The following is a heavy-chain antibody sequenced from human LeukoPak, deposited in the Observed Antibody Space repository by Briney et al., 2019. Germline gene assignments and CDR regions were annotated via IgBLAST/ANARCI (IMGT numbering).Heavy chain of an antibody. CDR3: ARWVGAYCGGDCYTPDYYYYGMDV. V-gene: IGHV1-18*01. CDR2: ISAYNGNT. D-gene: IGHD2-21*02. CDR1: GYTFTSYG. Sequence: ASVKVSCRASGYTFTSYGISWVRQAPGQGLEWMGWISAYNGNTNYAQKLQGRATMTTDTSTSTAYMELRSLRSDDTAVYYCARWVGAYCGGDCYTPDYYYYGMDVWGQGTTVTVSS. J-gene: IGHJ6*02.